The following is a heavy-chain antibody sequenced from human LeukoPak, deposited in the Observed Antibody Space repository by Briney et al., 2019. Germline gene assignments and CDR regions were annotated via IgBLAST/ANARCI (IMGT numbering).Heavy chain of an antibody. Sequence: GTSLRLSCAASGFTFISYAIHWVRQAPGKGLEWVANMNQDGSEKYYVDSVKGRFTISRDNAKNSLYLQMNSLRAEDTAVYYCARDYSSSSRFDYYYYMDVWGKGTTVTVSS. V-gene: IGHV3-7*01. CDR1: GFTFISYA. J-gene: IGHJ6*03. D-gene: IGHD6-6*01. CDR3: ARDYSSSSRFDYYYYMDV. CDR2: MNQDGSEK.